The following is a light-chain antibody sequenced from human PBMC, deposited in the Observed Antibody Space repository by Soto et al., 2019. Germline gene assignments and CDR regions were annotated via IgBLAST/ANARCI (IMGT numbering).Light chain of an antibody. CDR1: QSVLYSSNNKNY. V-gene: IGKV4-1*01. J-gene: IGKJ4*01. CDR3: QQYYSTPLS. CDR2: WAS. Sequence: DIVMTQSPDSLAVSLVERATINCKSSQSVLYSSNNKNYLAWYQQKPGQPPKLLIYWASTRESGVPDRFSGSGSGTDFTLTISSLQAEYVAVYYCQQYYSTPLSCGGGTKVEIK.